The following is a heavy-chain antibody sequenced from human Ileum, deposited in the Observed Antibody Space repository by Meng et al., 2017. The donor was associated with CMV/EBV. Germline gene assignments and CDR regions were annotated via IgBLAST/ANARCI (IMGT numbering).Heavy chain of an antibody. CDR1: GSTFISYY. D-gene: IGHD7-27*01. Sequence: QVQLVQSGAEVKQPWASVKVSCKASGSTFISYYMHWVRHAPGQWLEWMGLINPNGGSTGYAQKFQGRVTMTRDTSTGTVYMELSSLRSEDTAVYYCARTGDAGYFDLWGRGTLVTVSS. J-gene: IGHJ2*01. CDR2: INPNGGST. CDR3: ARTGDAGYFDL. V-gene: IGHV1-46*01.